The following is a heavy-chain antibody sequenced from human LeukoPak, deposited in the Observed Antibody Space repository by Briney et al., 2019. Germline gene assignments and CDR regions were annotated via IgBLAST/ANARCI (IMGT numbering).Heavy chain of an antibody. CDR1: GFTFSSYA. CDR3: ARSLIYYYDSSAMGGYFDY. J-gene: IGHJ4*02. V-gene: IGHV3-23*01. D-gene: IGHD3-22*01. Sequence: GGSLRLSCAASGFTFSSYAMSWVRQAPGKGLEWVSAISGSGGSTYYADSVKGRFTISRDNAKNSLYLQMNSLRAEDTAVYYCARSLIYYYDSSAMGGYFDYWGQGTLVTVSS. CDR2: ISGSGGST.